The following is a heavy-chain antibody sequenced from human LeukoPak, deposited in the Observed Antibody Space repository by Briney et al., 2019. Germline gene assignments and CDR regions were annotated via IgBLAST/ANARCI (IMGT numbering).Heavy chain of an antibody. J-gene: IGHJ4*02. D-gene: IGHD1-1*01. CDR3: ARATGWLPFDY. Sequence: MFQGRVTMTRDTSISTAYMELSRLTSDDTAVYYCARATGWLPFDYWGQGTLVIVSS. V-gene: IGHV1-2*02.